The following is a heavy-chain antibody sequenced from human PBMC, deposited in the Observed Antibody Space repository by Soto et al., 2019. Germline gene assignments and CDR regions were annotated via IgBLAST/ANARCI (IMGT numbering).Heavy chain of an antibody. CDR2: IYPGDSDT. J-gene: IGHJ6*02. CDR3: ARKPAWGVSQLGMDV. CDR1: GYSFTNYW. Sequence: PGESLKISCQVSGYSFTNYWVAWVRQMPGKGLEWMGIIYPGDSDTRYSPSFQGQVIISADKSINTAYLQWRSLQASDTAMYFCARKPAWGVSQLGMDVWGQGTAVTVSS. V-gene: IGHV5-51*01. D-gene: IGHD3-10*01.